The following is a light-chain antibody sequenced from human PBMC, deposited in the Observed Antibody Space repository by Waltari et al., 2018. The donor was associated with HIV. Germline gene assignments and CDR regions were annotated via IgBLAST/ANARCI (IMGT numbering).Light chain of an antibody. V-gene: IGKV1-39*01. CDR1: QSISSY. CDR2: AAS. CDR3: QQSYNTPPWT. J-gene: IGKJ1*01. Sequence: DIQMTQSPSSLSASVGDRVTITCRASQSISSYLNWYPHKPGKDPKLLIYAASSLQSGVPSRFSGSGSGTDFTLTISSLQPEDFATYYCQQSYNTPPWTFGQGTKVAFK.